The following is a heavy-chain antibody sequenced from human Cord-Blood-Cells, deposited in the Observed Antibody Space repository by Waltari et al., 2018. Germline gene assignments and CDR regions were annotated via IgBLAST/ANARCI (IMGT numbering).Heavy chain of an antibody. CDR2: INHSGST. J-gene: IGHJ4*02. CDR1: GGSFSGYY. V-gene: IGHV4-34*01. Sequence: QVQLQQWGAGLLKPSETLSLTCAVYGGSFSGYYWSWIRQPPGKGLEWIGEINHSGSTNYTPYLKSRFTISVDTSKNQFSLKPSSVTAADTAVYYCARAETYYDILTGYYDYWGQGTLVTVSS. D-gene: IGHD3-9*01. CDR3: ARAETYYDILTGYYDY.